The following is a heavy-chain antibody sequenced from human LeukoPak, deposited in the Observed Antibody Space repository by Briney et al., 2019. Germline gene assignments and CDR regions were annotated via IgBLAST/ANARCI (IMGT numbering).Heavy chain of an antibody. CDR3: AKPFSGDYYYYYMDV. CDR1: GFTVSNSY. J-gene: IGHJ6*03. D-gene: IGHD3-10*01. V-gene: IGHV3-23*05. CDR2: ISSSGGGT. Sequence: GGSLRLSCAASGFTVSNSYMSWVRQAPGKGLEWVSGISSSGGGTFFADSVKGRFTISRDNSKSTMYLQMNSLRAEDTAVYYCAKPFSGDYYYYYMDVWGNGTTVTVSS.